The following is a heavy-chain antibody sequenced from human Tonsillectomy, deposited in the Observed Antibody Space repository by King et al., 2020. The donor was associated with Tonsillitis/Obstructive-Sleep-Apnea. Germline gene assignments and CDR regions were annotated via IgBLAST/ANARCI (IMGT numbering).Heavy chain of an antibody. J-gene: IGHJ4*02. CDR3: ARSNPGWYGGD. Sequence: VQLVESGGGLVQPGGSLRLSCAASGFTISSYWMSWVRQAPGRGLEWVANIKQGGGEKYYVDSVKGRFTISRDNAKNTLYLQMDSLRAEDTAVYYCARSNPGWYGGDWGQGTLVTVSS. V-gene: IGHV3-7*01. D-gene: IGHD6-19*01. CDR2: IKQGGGEK. CDR1: GFTISSYW.